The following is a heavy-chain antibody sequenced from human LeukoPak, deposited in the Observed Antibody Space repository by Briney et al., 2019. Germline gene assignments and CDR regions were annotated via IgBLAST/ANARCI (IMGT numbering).Heavy chain of an antibody. CDR3: VRGRYCSSASCYDWFDP. CDR2: ITYGGAT. J-gene: IGHJ5*02. CDR1: NGSFGGYH. V-gene: IGHV4-34*01. D-gene: IGHD2-2*01. Sequence: SETLSLTCAVYNGSFGGYHWNWIRRPPGKRLEWIGEITYGGATNYNPSLRSRVTMSVDTSKKQFSLKLTSLTAADTAVYYCVRGRYCSSASCYDWFDPWGPGTHVSASS.